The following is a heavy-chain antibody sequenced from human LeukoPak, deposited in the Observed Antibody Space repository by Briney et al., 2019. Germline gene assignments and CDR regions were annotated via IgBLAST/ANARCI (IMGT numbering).Heavy chain of an antibody. CDR2: INHSGST. CDR3: ASSSPLATDIVVVPAATDYFQH. CDR1: GGSFSGYY. J-gene: IGHJ1*01. Sequence: SETLSLTCAVYGGSFSGYYWSWIRQPPGKGLEWIGEINHSGSTNYNPSLKSRVTISVDTSKNQLSLKLSSVTAADTAVYYCASSSPLATDIVVVPAATDYFQHWGQGTLVTVSS. V-gene: IGHV4-34*01. D-gene: IGHD2-2*01.